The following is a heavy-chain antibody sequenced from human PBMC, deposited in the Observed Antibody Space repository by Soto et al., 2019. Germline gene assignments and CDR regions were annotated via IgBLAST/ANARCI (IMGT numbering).Heavy chain of an antibody. V-gene: IGHV4-39*01. J-gene: IGHJ3*02. D-gene: IGHD3-10*01. CDR3: ARVWGGAFDI. CDR2: IYYSGST. Sequence: ETLSLTCTVSGGSISSSSYYWGWFRQPPGKGLEWIGSIYYSGSTYYNPSLKSRVTISVDTSKNQFSLKLSSVTAADTALYYCARVWGGAFDIWGQGTMVTVSS. CDR1: GGSISSSSYY.